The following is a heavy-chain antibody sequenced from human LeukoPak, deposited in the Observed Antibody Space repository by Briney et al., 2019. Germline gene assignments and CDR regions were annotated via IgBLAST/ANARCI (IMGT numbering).Heavy chain of an antibody. CDR1: GFTFSSYA. V-gene: IGHV3-23*01. CDR3: AKSRWLQTGGDDAFDI. Sequence: GGSLRLSCAASGFTFSSYAMSWVRQAPGKGLEWVSAISGSGGSTYYADSVKGRFTISRDNSENTLYLQMNSLRAEDTAVYYCAKSRWLQTGGDDAFDIWGQGTMVTVSS. CDR2: ISGSGGST. D-gene: IGHD5-24*01. J-gene: IGHJ3*02.